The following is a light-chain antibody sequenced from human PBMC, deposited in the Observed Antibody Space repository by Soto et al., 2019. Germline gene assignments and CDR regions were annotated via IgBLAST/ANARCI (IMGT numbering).Light chain of an antibody. CDR2: GAS. CDR1: QSFHTNY. J-gene: IGKJ4*01. V-gene: IGKV3-20*01. CDR3: QQYGSSPGFT. Sequence: EIVLTQSPGTLSLSPGERATLSCRASQSFHTNYLAWYQQRPGQAPRLLIYGASNRASGIPERFSGSGSGTDFTLTINRLEPEASAVYFCQQYGSSPGFTFGGGTKIEIK.